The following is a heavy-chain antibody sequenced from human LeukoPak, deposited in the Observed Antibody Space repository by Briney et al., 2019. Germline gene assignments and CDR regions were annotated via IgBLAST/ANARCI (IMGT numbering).Heavy chain of an antibody. CDR1: GGSISSGDYY. CDR2: IYYSGST. D-gene: IGHD3-3*01. V-gene: IGHV4-30-4*08. CDR3: AGLRFLEWFVDY. J-gene: IGHJ4*02. Sequence: PSQTLSLTCTVSGGSISSGDYYWSWIRQPPGKGLEWIGYIYYSGSTYYNPSLKRRVTISVDTSKDQFSLKLSSVTAADTAVYYCAGLRFLEWFVDYWGQGTLVTVSS.